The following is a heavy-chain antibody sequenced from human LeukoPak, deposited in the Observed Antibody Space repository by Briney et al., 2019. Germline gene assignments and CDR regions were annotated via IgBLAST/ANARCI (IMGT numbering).Heavy chain of an antibody. CDR3: ARDPQGPYSSGWYVPYYYYYGMDV. D-gene: IGHD6-19*01. Sequence: GGSLRLSCAASGFTFSSYAMHWVRQAPGKGLEWVAVISYDGSNKYHADSVKGRFTISRDNSKNTLYLQMNSLRAEDTTVYYCARDPQGPYSSGWYVPYYYYYGMDVWGQGTTVTVSS. V-gene: IGHV3-30*04. J-gene: IGHJ6*02. CDR1: GFTFSSYA. CDR2: ISYDGSNK.